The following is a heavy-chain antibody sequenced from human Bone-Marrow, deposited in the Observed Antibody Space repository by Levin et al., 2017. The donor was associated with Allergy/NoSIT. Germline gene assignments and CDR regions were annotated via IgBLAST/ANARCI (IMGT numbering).Heavy chain of an antibody. CDR1: SGSISSSY. CDR3: ARHSRQYFGEPYFDY. J-gene: IGHJ4*02. CDR2: IYTSGDT. V-gene: IGHV4-4*07. Sequence: PSETLSLTCTVSSGSISSSYWAWIRQPAGKGLEWIGRIYTSGDTNYNPSLKSRVTMSVDTSQRQIFLNLNSVTAADTAVYYCARHSRQYFGEPYFDYWGQGTLATVSS. D-gene: IGHD3-10*01.